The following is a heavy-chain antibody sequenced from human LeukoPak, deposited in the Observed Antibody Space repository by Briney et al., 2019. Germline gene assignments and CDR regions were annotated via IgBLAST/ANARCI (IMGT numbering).Heavy chain of an antibody. V-gene: IGHV3-23*01. CDR2: ISGSGGST. Sequence: GGSLRLSCAASGFTFSSYAMSWVRQAPGKGLEWVSAISGSGGSTYYADSVKGRFAISGDNSKNALYLQMNSLRAEDTAVYYCAKEGSSPPLGIDYWGQGTLVTVSS. CDR3: AKEGSSPPLGIDY. J-gene: IGHJ4*02. CDR1: GFTFSSYA. D-gene: IGHD6-13*01.